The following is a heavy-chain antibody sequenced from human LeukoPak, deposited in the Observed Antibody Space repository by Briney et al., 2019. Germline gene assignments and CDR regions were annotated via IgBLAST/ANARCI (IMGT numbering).Heavy chain of an antibody. J-gene: IGHJ4*02. D-gene: IGHD3-22*01. CDR3: AREPPYYYESSGYGLDY. CDR2: IRSGSNFT. Sequence: GGSLRLSCAASGFTFSSYGMNWVRQAPGKGLEWVSSIRSGSNFTYYADSVKGRFTISRDNAKNSLYLQMNSLRAEDTAVYYCAREPPYYYESSGYGLDYWGQGTLVTVSS. CDR1: GFTFSSYG. V-gene: IGHV3-21*01.